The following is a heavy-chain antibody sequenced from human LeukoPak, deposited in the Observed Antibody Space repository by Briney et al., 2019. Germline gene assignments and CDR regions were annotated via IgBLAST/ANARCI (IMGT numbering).Heavy chain of an antibody. J-gene: IGHJ6*03. CDR1: GFTFSSYA. D-gene: IGHD6-13*01. V-gene: IGHV3-23*01. Sequence: GGSLRLSCAASGFTFSSYAMSWVRQAPGKGLEWVSAISGRGGSTYYADSVKGRFTISRDNSKNTLYLQMNSLRAEDTAVYYCAKEGGSSWYSYYYYMDVWGKGTTVTVSS. CDR3: AKEGGSSWYSYYYYMDV. CDR2: ISGRGGST.